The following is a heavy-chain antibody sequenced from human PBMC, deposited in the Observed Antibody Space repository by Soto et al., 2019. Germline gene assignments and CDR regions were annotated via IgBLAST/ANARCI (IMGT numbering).Heavy chain of an antibody. J-gene: IGHJ6*01. CDR1: GFTFSSYG. CDR3: AKDGASSSWYLVYYSYGMDV. CDR2: ISYDGSNK. V-gene: IGHV3-30*18. D-gene: IGHD6-13*01. Sequence: QVQLVESGGGVVQPGRSLRLSCAASGFTFSSYGMHWVRQAPGKGLEWVAVISYDGSNKYYADSVKGRFTISRDNSKNTLYLQMNSLRAEDTAVYYCAKDGASSSWYLVYYSYGMDVW.